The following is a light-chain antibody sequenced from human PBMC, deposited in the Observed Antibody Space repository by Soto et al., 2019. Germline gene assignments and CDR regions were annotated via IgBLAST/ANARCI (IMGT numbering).Light chain of an antibody. CDR1: QSVNIY. V-gene: IGKV3-11*01. CDR3: QQRYNWPRT. Sequence: EIVLTQSPATLSLSPVERATLSCMASQSVNIYLVWYQQKPGQAPRLLIYDASNRATGIPARFSGSGSGTDFTLTISSLEPEDSAVYYCQQRYNWPRTFGQGTKVDI. CDR2: DAS. J-gene: IGKJ1*01.